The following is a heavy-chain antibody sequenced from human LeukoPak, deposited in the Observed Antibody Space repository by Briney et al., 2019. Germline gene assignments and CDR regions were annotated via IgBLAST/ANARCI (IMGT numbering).Heavy chain of an antibody. CDR1: GGSIRSSNC. D-gene: IGHD2-15*01. CDR3: ARDCSGGSCYSSHYYYGMDV. CDR2: IYQSGST. Sequence: NPSDTLSLTCAVSGGSIRSSNCWSRVRQPQGKGLEWIGEIYQSGSTNYNPYLKSRVTISVDKSKNQFSLKLSSVTAADTAVYYCARDCSGGSCYSSHYYYGMDVWGQGTTVTVSS. J-gene: IGHJ6*02. V-gene: IGHV4-4*02.